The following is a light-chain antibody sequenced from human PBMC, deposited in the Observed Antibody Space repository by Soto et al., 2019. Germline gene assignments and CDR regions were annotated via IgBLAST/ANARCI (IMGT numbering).Light chain of an antibody. CDR3: QQFNSYPIT. V-gene: IGKV1-13*02. Sequence: AIQVTQSPSSLSASVGGRVTMTCRASQDIRGALAWYQQKSGKPPNLLIYDVSTLEGGVPSRFSGSGSGTEFTLTISSLQPEDFGTYYCQQFNSYPITFGHGTRLEIK. J-gene: IGKJ5*01. CDR2: DVS. CDR1: QDIRGA.